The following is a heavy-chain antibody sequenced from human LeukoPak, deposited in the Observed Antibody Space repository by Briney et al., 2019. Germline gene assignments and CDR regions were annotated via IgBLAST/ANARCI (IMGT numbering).Heavy chain of an antibody. CDR2: FFLGDSDT. J-gene: IGHJ1*01. CDR3: AGWVGATSRDI. D-gene: IGHD6-19*01. Sequence: GGSLKISFKRSGYSFTSYWIAWVRQMPGKGLEWMGIFFLGDSDTRYSPSCQGQVTISADKSISPAYRQWSSLKAWATARYYFAGWVGATSRDICGQG. CDR1: GYSFTSYW. V-gene: IGHV5-51*01.